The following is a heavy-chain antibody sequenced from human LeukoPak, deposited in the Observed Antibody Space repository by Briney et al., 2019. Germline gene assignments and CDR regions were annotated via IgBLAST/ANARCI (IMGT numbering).Heavy chain of an antibody. V-gene: IGHV4-39*01. CDR2: IYYGGGT. CDR3: ARSSGYVSYFDY. CDR1: GGSISSSSYY. J-gene: IGHJ4*02. D-gene: IGHD5-12*01. Sequence: SESLSLTCTVSGGSISSSSYYWGWIRQPPGKGLEWIGSIYYGGGTYYNPSLKSRVTISVDTSKNQFSLKLSSVTAADTAVYYCARSSGYVSYFDYWGQGTLVTVSS.